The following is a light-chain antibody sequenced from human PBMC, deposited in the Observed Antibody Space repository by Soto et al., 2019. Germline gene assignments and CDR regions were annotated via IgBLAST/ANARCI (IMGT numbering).Light chain of an antibody. V-gene: IGKV3-20*01. J-gene: IGKJ1*01. Sequence: EIVLTQSPGTLSLSPGERATLSCRASQSVSSSYLAWYPQKPGQAPRLLIYGASSRATGIPDRFSGSGSGTDFTLTISRLEPEDFAVYYCQHYGSSWTFGQGTKVDIK. CDR1: QSVSSSY. CDR3: QHYGSSWT. CDR2: GAS.